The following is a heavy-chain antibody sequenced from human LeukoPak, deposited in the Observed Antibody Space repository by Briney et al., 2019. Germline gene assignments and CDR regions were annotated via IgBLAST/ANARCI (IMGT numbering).Heavy chain of an antibody. V-gene: IGHV3-74*01. CDR2: INSDGTST. J-gene: IGHJ4*02. CDR1: GFTFSSYW. D-gene: IGHD3-3*01. CDR3: VRDISPPAISSSDY. Sequence: PGGSLRLSCAASGFTFSSYWMHWVRQAPGKGLVWVSRINSDGTSTTYADSVKGRFTISRDNAKNTLYLQMNSPRAEDTAVYYCVRDISPPAISSSDYWGQGTQVTVSA.